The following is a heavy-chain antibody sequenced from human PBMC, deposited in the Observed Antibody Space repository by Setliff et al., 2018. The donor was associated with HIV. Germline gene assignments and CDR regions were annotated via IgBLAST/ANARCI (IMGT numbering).Heavy chain of an antibody. CDR2: IRYDGSDE. CDR3: AREGSYGIDC. CDR1: GFTFSSYG. V-gene: IGHV3-30*02. Sequence: GGSLRLSCAASGFTFSSYGIHWVRQAPGKGLEWVAFIRYDGSDECYVDSVKGRFTISRDSSMNTLYLQMNSLRAEDTAVYYCAREGSYGIDCWGQGTLVTVSS. D-gene: IGHD4-17*01. J-gene: IGHJ4*02.